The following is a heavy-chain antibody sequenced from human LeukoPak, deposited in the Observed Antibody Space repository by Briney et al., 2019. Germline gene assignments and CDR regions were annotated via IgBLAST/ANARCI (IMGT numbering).Heavy chain of an antibody. Sequence: GGSLRLSCAASGFTFSGFAMTWVRQAPGKGLEWVAGITGSGGTTHYADSVKGRFTISRDNSENTLYLQMNSLRAEDTAVYYCAKVSLGYCSGGSCPFYWGQGTLVTVSS. J-gene: IGHJ4*02. CDR3: AKVSLGYCSGGSCPFY. V-gene: IGHV3-23*01. D-gene: IGHD2-15*01. CDR2: ITGSGGTT. CDR1: GFTFSGFA.